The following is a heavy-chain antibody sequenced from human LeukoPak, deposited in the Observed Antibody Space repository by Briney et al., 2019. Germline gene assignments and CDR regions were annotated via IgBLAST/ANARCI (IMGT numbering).Heavy chain of an antibody. D-gene: IGHD1-14*01. Sequence: GGSLRLSCAASGFTLSNYDMHWVRQATGKGLEWISAIDTAGVTYYSGSVKGRFTISRENAKNSFYLQMNSLRAGDTAVYYCARGGKPAAFDIWGQGTMVTVSS. CDR3: ARGGKPAAFDI. CDR1: GFTLSNYD. J-gene: IGHJ3*02. CDR2: IDTAGVT. V-gene: IGHV3-13*04.